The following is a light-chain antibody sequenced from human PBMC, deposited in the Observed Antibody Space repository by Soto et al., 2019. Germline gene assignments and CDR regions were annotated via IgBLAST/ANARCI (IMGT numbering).Light chain of an antibody. CDR1: QSISSW. J-gene: IGKJ2*01. V-gene: IGKV1-5*01. Sequence: DIQMTQSPSTLSASVGDRVTITCRASQSISSWLAWYQQKPGKAPKLLIYDASSLESGVPSRFSGSGSGTEFTLTISSLQPDDFATDYCQHYSSYLYTFGQGTKLEIK. CDR2: DAS. CDR3: QHYSSYLYT.